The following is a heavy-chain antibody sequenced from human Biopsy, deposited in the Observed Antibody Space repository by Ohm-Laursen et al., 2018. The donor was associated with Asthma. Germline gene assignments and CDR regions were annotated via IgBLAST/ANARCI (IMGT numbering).Heavy chain of an antibody. CDR1: GGSFSSNY. CDR2: THHSGYT. Sequence: SETLSLTCAVSGGSFSSNYWSWIRPTPGKGLEWLGDTHHSGYTKNNPTPRRRTTLSGDTSKNQFSRRLTSVTAADTAVYYCARGSSSRLSQWELLVSGGKRAHSYYGMDVWGQGTTVTVSS. CDR3: ARGSSSRLSQWELLVSGGKRAHSYYGMDV. V-gene: IGHV4-34*04. J-gene: IGHJ6*02. D-gene: IGHD1-26*01.